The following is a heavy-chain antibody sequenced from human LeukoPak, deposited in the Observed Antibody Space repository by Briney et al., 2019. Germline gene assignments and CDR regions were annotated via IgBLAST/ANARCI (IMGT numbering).Heavy chain of an antibody. V-gene: IGHV4-59*08. Sequence: SETLSLTCAVYGGSFSGYYWSWIRQPPGKGLEWIGYIYYSGSTNYNPSLTSRVTISVDTSKNQFSLKLSSVTAADTAVYYCARHKDYYYSYMDVWGKGTTVTISS. J-gene: IGHJ6*03. CDR1: GGSFSGYY. CDR2: IYYSGST. CDR3: ARHKDYYYSYMDV.